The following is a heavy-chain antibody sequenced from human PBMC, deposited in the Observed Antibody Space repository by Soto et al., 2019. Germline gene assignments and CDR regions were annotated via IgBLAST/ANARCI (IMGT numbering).Heavy chain of an antibody. J-gene: IGHJ5*02. CDR1: GFTFSSYA. CDR2: ISGSGGST. CDR3: AAQYYDFWSGYYMNNWFDP. Sequence: EVQLLESGGGLVQPGGSLRLSWAASGFTFSSYAMSWVRQAPGKGLEWVSAISGSGGSTYYADSVKGRFTISRDNSKNPLYLQMNSLRAEDTAVYYCAAQYYDFWSGYYMNNWFDPWGQGTLVTVSS. V-gene: IGHV3-23*01. D-gene: IGHD3-3*01.